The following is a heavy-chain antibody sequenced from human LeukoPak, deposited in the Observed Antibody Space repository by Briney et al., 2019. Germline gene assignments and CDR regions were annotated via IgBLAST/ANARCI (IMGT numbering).Heavy chain of an antibody. D-gene: IGHD5-18*01. CDR1: GFTFSSYG. Sequence: GGSLRLSCAASGFTFSSYGMHWVRQAPGKGLVWVSRINSDGSSTSYADSVKGRFTISRDNAKNTLYLQMNSLRAEDTAVYYCARDLTNTAMVKALDYWGQGTLVTVSS. J-gene: IGHJ4*02. CDR3: ARDLTNTAMVKALDY. CDR2: INSDGSST. V-gene: IGHV3-74*01.